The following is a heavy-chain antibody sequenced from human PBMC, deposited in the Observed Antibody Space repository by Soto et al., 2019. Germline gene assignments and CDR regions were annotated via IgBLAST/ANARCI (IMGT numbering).Heavy chain of an antibody. CDR3: ETIVGASY. D-gene: IGHD1-26*01. CDR2: ISYDGSNK. Sequence: PGGSLRLSCAASGFTFSSYGMHWVRQAPGKGLEWVAVISYDGSNKYYADSVKGRFTISRDNSKNTLYLQMNSLRAEDTAVYYCETIVGASYWGQGTLVTVSS. V-gene: IGHV3-30*03. J-gene: IGHJ4*02. CDR1: GFTFSSYG.